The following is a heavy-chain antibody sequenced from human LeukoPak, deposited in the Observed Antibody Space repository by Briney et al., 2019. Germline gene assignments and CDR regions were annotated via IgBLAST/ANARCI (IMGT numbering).Heavy chain of an antibody. V-gene: IGHV1-46*01. J-gene: IGHJ4*02. D-gene: IGHD2-15*01. CDR3: VAEGGSGLGFDY. CDR1: GYTFTSYY. CDR2: INPSGGST. Sequence: ASVKVSCKASGYTFTSYYMHWVRQAPGQGLEWMGIINPSGGSTSYAQKFQGRVTMTRDMSTSTVYMELSSLRSEDTAVYYCVAEGGSGLGFDYWGQGTLVTVSS.